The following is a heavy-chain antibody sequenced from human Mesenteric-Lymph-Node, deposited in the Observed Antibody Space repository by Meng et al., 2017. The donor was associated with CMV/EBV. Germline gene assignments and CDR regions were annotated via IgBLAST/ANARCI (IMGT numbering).Heavy chain of an antibody. Sequence: SGFTFSTYAMAWDRQTPGKGLEWVSLIYSAATVTYYADSVKGRFTISRDNSKNTLYLQMNSLRADDTAVYYCAKGVFPTAPYYFDYWGQGTLVTVSS. J-gene: IGHJ4*02. V-gene: IGHV3-23*03. CDR2: IYSAATVT. D-gene: IGHD2-2*01. CDR1: GFTFSTYA. CDR3: AKGVFPTAPYYFDY.